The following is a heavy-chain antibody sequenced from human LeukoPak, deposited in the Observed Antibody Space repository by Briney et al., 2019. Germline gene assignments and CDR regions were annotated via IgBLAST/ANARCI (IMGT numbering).Heavy chain of an antibody. V-gene: IGHV1-18*01. J-gene: IGHJ6*03. CDR2: ISPYTTKT. CDR1: GYTFISYG. CDR3: ARAADYYYYMDV. Sequence: ASVKVSCKASGYTFISYGITWVRQAPGQGLEWMGWISPYTTKTNYVQKLQGRVTMTTDTSTSTAYMELRSLRSDDTAVYYCARAADYYYYMDVWGKGTTVTVSS.